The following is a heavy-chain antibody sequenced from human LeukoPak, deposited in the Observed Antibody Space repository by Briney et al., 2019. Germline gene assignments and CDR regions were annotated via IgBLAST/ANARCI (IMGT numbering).Heavy chain of an antibody. J-gene: IGHJ4*02. D-gene: IGHD1-26*01. CDR2: IYYSGST. V-gene: IGHV4-59*01. CDR3: ARDRSPYYFDY. CDR1: GGSLSRYY. Sequence: PSETLSLTCTVSGGSLSRYYWSWIRQPPGRGREWIGYIYYSGSTNYNPSLKSRVTISVDTSKNQFSLKLSSVTAAATAVYHCARDRSPYYFDYGGQGTLVTVSS.